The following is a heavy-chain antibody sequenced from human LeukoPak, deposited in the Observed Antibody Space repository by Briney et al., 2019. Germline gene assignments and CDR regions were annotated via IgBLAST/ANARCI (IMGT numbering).Heavy chain of an antibody. CDR2: INANTGNP. Sequence: ASVKVSCKASGYTFTNYAMNWVRQAPGQGLEWMGWINANTGNPTYAQGFTGRFVFSLDTSVSTAYLQISSLKAEDTAVYYCARGAAGTRNWFDPWGQGTLVTVSS. J-gene: IGHJ5*02. CDR3: ARGAAGTRNWFDP. V-gene: IGHV7-4-1*02. CDR1: GYTFTNYA. D-gene: IGHD6-13*01.